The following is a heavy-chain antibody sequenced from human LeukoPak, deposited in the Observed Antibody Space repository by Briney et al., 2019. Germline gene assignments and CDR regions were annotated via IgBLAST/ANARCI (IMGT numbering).Heavy chain of an antibody. CDR2: INPNSGGT. Sequence: GASVKVSCKASGYTFTGYYMHWVRQAPGQGLEWMGWINPNSGGTNYAQKFQGRVTMTRDMSTSTVYMELSSLRSEDTAVYYCARAPYYGSGSYSPRFDYWGQGNLVTVSS. CDR1: GYTFTGYY. V-gene: IGHV1-2*02. J-gene: IGHJ4*02. CDR3: ARAPYYGSGSYSPRFDY. D-gene: IGHD3-10*01.